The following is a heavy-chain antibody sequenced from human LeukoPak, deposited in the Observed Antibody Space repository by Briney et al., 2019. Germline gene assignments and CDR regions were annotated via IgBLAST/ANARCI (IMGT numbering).Heavy chain of an antibody. CDR1: GYTFTGYY. V-gene: IGHV1-2*02. CDR2: INPNSGGT. D-gene: IGHD6-13*01. J-gene: IGHJ4*02. CDR3: ARQFGIAAAGNYFDY. Sequence: ASVKVSCKASGYTFTGYYMHWVRQAPGQGLEWMGWINPNSGGTNYAQKLQGRVTMTTDTSTSTAYMELRSLRSDDTAVYYCARQFGIAAAGNYFDYWGQGTLVTVSS.